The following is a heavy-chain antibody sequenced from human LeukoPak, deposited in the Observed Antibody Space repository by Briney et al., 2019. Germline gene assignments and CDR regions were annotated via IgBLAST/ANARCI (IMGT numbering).Heavy chain of an antibody. V-gene: IGHV3-11*01. CDR1: GLTFSDSY. CDR2: ISCGSTPSTI. D-gene: IGHD3-3*01. CDR3: AKEYYDFWSGYAFDI. J-gene: IGHJ3*02. Sequence: GGSLRLSCAASGLTFSDSYMSWIRQAPGMGLEWVSYISCGSTPSTISYADSVKGRFTISRDNSKNTLYLQMNSLRAEDTAVYYCAKEYYDFWSGYAFDIWGQGTMVTVSS.